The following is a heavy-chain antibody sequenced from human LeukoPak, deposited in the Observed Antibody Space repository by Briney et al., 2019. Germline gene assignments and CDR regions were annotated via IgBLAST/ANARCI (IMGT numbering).Heavy chain of an antibody. Sequence: PGGSLRLSCAASGFTFSSYWMHWVRQAPGKGLVWVSRISTDGSSTNSADSEKGRLTISRDNAKNTLYLQMNSLRAEGTAVYYCVREYSSSSGRAFDMWGQGTMVTVSP. CDR2: ISTDGSST. V-gene: IGHV3-74*01. CDR3: VREYSSSSGRAFDM. CDR1: GFTFSSYW. J-gene: IGHJ3*02. D-gene: IGHD6-6*01.